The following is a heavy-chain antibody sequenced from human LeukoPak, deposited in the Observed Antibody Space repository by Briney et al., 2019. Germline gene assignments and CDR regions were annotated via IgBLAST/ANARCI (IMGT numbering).Heavy chain of an antibody. CDR2: IIPILGIA. CDR1: GGTFSSYA. Sequence: SVKVSCKASGGTFSSYAISWVRQAPGQGLEWMGRIIPILGIANYAQKFQGRVTMTRDTSTSTVYMELSSLRSEDTAVYYCARLIKSSSWYHFDYWGQGTLVTVSS. V-gene: IGHV1-69*04. J-gene: IGHJ4*02. D-gene: IGHD6-13*01. CDR3: ARLIKSSSWYHFDY.